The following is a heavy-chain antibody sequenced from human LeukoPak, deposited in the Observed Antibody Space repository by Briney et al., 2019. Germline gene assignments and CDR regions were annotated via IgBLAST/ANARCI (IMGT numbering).Heavy chain of an antibody. CDR1: GFTFSSYE. Sequence: GGSLRLSCAASGFTFSSYEMNWVRQAPGKGLEWVSYISSSGSTIYYADSVKGRFTISRDNAKNSLYLQMNSLRAEDTAVYYCARDRYDSSGSDYWGQGTLVTVSS. CDR2: ISSSGSTI. V-gene: IGHV3-48*03. D-gene: IGHD3-22*01. J-gene: IGHJ4*02. CDR3: ARDRYDSSGSDY.